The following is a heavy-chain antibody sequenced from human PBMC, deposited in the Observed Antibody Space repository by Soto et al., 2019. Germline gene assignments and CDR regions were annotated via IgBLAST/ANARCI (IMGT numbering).Heavy chain of an antibody. CDR1: GFTFDDYG. J-gene: IGHJ4*02. CDR2: INWNGGST. Sequence: GGSLRLSCAASGFTFDDYGMSWVRQAPGKGLEWVSGINWNGGSTGYADSVKGRFTISRDNAKNSLYLQMNSLRAEDTALYYCARDGGGSDILTGYWTYWGQGTLVTVSS. D-gene: IGHD3-9*01. V-gene: IGHV3-20*04. CDR3: ARDGGGSDILTGYWTY.